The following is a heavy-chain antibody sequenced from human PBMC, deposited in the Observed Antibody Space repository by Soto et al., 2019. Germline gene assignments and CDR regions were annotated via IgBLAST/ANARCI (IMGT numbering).Heavy chain of an antibody. J-gene: IGHJ3*02. CDR2: IWYDGSNK. D-gene: IGHD3-9*01. CDR1: GFTFSSYG. CDR3: ARDRFDEGAFDI. V-gene: IGHV3-33*01. Sequence: GGSLRLSCAASGFTFSSYGMHWVRQAPGKGLEWVAVIWYDGSNKYYADSVKGRFNISRDNSKNTLYLQMNSLRAEDTAVYYCARDRFDEGAFDIWGQGTMVTVSS.